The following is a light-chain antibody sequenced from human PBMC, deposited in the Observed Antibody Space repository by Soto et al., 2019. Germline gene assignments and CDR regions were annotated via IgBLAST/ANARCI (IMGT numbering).Light chain of an antibody. CDR1: QSISSY. Sequence: DIQMTQSPSSLSASVGDRVTITCRASQSISSYLNWYQQKPGKAPKLLIYAASSLQSGVPSRFSGSGSGTDFTLTISSLQPEDFATYYCQQSYSNPRYTFGQGTKLEIK. CDR2: AAS. CDR3: QQSYSNPRYT. V-gene: IGKV1-39*01. J-gene: IGKJ2*01.